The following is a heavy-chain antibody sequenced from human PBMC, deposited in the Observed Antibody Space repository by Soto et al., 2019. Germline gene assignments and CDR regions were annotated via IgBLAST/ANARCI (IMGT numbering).Heavy chain of an antibody. CDR1: GFTFSSYG. D-gene: IGHD3-16*02. V-gene: IGHV3-30*18. CDR2: ISYDGSNK. Sequence: QVQLVESGGGVDQPGRSLRLSCAASGFTFSSYGMHWVRQAPGKGLEWVAVISYDGSNKYYADSVKGRFTISRDNSKNTLYLQMNSLRAEDTAVYYCAKDSHYDYIWGSYRQRYYFDYWGQGTLVTVSS. J-gene: IGHJ4*02. CDR3: AKDSHYDYIWGSYRQRYYFDY.